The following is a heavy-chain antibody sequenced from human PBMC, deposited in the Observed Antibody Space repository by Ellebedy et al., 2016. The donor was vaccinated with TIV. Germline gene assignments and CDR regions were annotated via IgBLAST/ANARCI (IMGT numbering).Heavy chain of an antibody. V-gene: IGHV3-30-3*01. CDR3: AREERVWLRSDPFDY. CDR2: ISYDGSNK. D-gene: IGHD5-12*01. J-gene: IGHJ4*02. CDR1: GFTFSSYA. Sequence: GESLKISCAASGFTFSSYAMHWVRQAPGKGLEWVAVISYDGSNKYYADSVKGRFTISRDNSKNTLYLQMNSLRAEDTAVYYCAREERVWLRSDPFDYWGQGTLVTVSS.